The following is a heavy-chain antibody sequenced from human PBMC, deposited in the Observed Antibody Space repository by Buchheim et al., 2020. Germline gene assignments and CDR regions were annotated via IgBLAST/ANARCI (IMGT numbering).Heavy chain of an antibody. V-gene: IGHV3-13*01. Sequence: EVQLVESGGDLVQPGGSLRLSCAASGFNFSSYDMHWVRQTAGKGLEWVSTICTLGDTYYPDSVKGRFTISRENANNSLHLQMNSLRAGDTAVYYCTRTGAQYKYYGMDVWGQGTT. CDR2: ICTLGDT. J-gene: IGHJ6*02. CDR1: GFNFSSYD. D-gene: IGHD1-14*01. CDR3: TRTGAQYKYYGMDV.